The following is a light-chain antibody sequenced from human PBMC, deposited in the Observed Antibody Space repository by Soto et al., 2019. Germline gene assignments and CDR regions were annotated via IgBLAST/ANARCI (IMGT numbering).Light chain of an antibody. CDR3: QQYSHWPRT. V-gene: IGKV3-15*01. CDR1: QSVSSD. CDR2: HAS. Sequence: EVVMTQSPAALSVSPGDRATLSCRASQSVSSDLAWYQQKPCQSPRLLIYHASARATGVPARISGSGSGTEFTLTISSLQSEDFAVYYCQQYSHWPRTFGQGTKLEVK. J-gene: IGKJ1*01.